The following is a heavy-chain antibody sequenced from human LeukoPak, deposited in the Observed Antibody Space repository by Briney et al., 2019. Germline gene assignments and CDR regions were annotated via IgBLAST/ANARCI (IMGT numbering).Heavy chain of an antibody. D-gene: IGHD4-17*01. CDR2: IYYSGST. CDR1: GGSISSSSYY. Sequence: SETLSLTCTVSGGSISSSSYYWGWIRQPPGKGLEWIGSIYYSGSTYYNPSLKSRVTISVDTSKNQFSLTLSSVTAADTAVYYCARWTPTVTTRGGFSYWFDPWGQGTLVTVSS. V-gene: IGHV4-39*01. CDR3: ARWTPTVTTRGGFSYWFDP. J-gene: IGHJ5*02.